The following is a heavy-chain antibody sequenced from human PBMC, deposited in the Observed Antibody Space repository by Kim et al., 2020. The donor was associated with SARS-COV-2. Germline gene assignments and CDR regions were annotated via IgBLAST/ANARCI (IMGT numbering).Heavy chain of an antibody. CDR2: ISGSGSA. CDR3: AKAGNYYGSRSYYY. CDR1: GFTFNNYA. Sequence: GGSLRLSCAASGFTFNNYAMSWVRQAPGKGLEWVSGISGSGSAYYADSVKGRFTISRDNSENSLYLQMNSLRAEDTAIYYCAKAGNYYGSRSYYYWGQGT. V-gene: IGHV3-23*01. J-gene: IGHJ4*02. D-gene: IGHD3-10*01.